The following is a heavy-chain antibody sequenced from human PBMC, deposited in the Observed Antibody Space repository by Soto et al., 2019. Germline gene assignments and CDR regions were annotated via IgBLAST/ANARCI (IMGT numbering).Heavy chain of an antibody. CDR2: ISYDGTNK. D-gene: IGHD3-3*01. J-gene: IGHJ6*02. CDR1: GFTLSSCA. Sequence: QVQLVESGGGVVQPGGSLRLSCAGSGFTLSSCAMHWVRQAPGKGLAWVALISYDGTNKHYAESMKGRFTISRDNIKGTVLLQMNSLRHNDTAKYYCVRSKGYCVSGSCYSPGTAIHYALDVWGHGTAVIVSS. CDR3: VRSKGYCVSGSCYSPGTAIHYALDV. V-gene: IGHV3-30-3*01.